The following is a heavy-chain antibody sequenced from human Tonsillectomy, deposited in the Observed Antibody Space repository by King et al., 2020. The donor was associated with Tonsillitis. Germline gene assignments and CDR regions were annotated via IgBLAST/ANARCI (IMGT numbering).Heavy chain of an antibody. V-gene: IGHV3-23*04. CDR3: AKGAPGIAVAGSGAFDY. CDR2: ISGSGGDT. Sequence: VQLVESGGGLVQPGGSLRLSCAASGFTFSSYAMSWVRQAPGKGLEWVSGISGSGGDTYFADPVKDRFTISRDNSMNTLYLQMNSLRAEDTAVYYCAKGAPGIAVAGSGAFDYWGQGTLVTASS. D-gene: IGHD6-19*01. J-gene: IGHJ4*02. CDR1: GFTFSSYA.